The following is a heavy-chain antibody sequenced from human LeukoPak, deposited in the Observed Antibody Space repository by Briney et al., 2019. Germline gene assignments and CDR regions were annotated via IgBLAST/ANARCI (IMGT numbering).Heavy chain of an antibody. CDR1: GFTFSSFS. D-gene: IGHD1/OR15-1a*01. CDR3: ARDRAGSGTPAINDY. CDR2: ISHDGSNK. V-gene: IGHV3-30*07. J-gene: IGHJ4*02. Sequence: GGSLRLSCAASGFTFSSFSMDWVRQAPGKGLQWAALISHDGSNKYYADSVRGRFTISRDNAKNSLYLQMNSLRAEDTAVYYCARDRAGSGTPAINDYWGQGTLVTVSS.